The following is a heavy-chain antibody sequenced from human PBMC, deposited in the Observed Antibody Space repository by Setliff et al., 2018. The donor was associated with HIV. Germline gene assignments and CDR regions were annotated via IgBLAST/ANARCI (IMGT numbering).Heavy chain of an antibody. J-gene: IGHJ6*03. D-gene: IGHD5-12*01. CDR3: ARQGGYSGYGFYYYYYYMDV. CDR1: GGSFSDYY. CDR2: INHRGST. Sequence: SETLSLTCAVYGGSFSDYYWTWIRQSPGKGLEWIGEINHRGSTNYNPSLKGRVTMSVDTSTNQFSLNLSSVTAADTAVYYCARQGGYSGYGFYYYYYYMDVWGKGTTVTVSS. V-gene: IGHV4-34*01.